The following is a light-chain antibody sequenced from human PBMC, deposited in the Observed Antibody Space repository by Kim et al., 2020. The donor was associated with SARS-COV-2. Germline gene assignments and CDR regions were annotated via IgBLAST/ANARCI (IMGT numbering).Light chain of an antibody. Sequence: QSALTQPPSVSGAPGQRVTISCTGRSSNIGAYYDVHWYQQLPGTAPKLLIYGNINRPSGVPDRFSGSKSGTSASLAIAGLQAEDEADYYCQSYDSILSGVVFGGGTQLTVL. CDR2: GNI. CDR3: QSYDSILSGVV. CDR1: SSNIGAYYD. V-gene: IGLV1-40*01. J-gene: IGLJ2*01.